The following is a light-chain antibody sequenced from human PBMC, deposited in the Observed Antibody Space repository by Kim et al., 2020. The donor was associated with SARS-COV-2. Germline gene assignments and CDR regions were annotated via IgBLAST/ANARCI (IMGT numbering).Light chain of an antibody. V-gene: IGLV2-23*02. Sequence: QSVLTQPASVSGSPGQSITISCTGTSSDVGSYNLVSWYQQHPGKAPKLMIYEVNKRPPGVSNRFSGSKSGNTASLTISGLQAEDEADYYCCSYAGSSTFVIFGGGTQLTVL. CDR3: CSYAGSSTFVI. J-gene: IGLJ2*01. CDR1: SSDVGSYNL. CDR2: EVN.